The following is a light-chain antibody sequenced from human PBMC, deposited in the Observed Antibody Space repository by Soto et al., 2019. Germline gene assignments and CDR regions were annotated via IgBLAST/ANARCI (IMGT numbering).Light chain of an antibody. V-gene: IGKV3-20*01. Sequence: EPGLTQSPGTMSLSPGEGATLSCRASLSVSNNYLAWYQQKPGQAPRLLIYGAFNRATGVPDRFSGSGSGTDFTLTISRLEPEDFAVYYCQQYGSSSWTFGQGTKVDIK. CDR2: GAF. CDR1: LSVSNNY. CDR3: QQYGSSSWT. J-gene: IGKJ1*01.